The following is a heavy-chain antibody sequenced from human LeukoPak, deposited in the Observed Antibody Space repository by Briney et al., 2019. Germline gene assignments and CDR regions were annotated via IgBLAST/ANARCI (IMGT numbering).Heavy chain of an antibody. Sequence: PSETLSLTCTVSGGSISSGDYYWSWIRQPPGKGLEWIGYIYYSGSTYYNPPLKSRVTISVDTSKNQFSLKLSSVTAADTAVYYCARVAGTTRTYYYYGMDVWGQGTTVTVSS. CDR3: ARVAGTTRTYYYYGMDV. CDR2: IYYSGST. CDR1: GGSISSGDYY. D-gene: IGHD1-7*01. J-gene: IGHJ6*02. V-gene: IGHV4-30-4*01.